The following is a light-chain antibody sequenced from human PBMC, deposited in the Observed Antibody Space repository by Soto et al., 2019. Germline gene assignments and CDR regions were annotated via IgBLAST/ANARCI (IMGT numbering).Light chain of an antibody. J-gene: IGLJ1*01. Sequence: QSAVTQPASVSGSPGQSITISCSGTSSDVGSSNLVSWYQQHPGKAPKLIIFEGDRRPSGVSGRFSGSKSGNTASLTISGLQAEDEADYYCCSFARSTTFYVFGTGTKVTV. CDR1: SSDVGSSNL. CDR2: EGD. CDR3: CSFARSTTFYV. V-gene: IGLV2-23*01.